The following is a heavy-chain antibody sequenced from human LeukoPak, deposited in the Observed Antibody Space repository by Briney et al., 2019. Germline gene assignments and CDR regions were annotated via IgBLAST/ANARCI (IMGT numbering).Heavy chain of an antibody. Sequence: GRSLRLSCAASGFTFSSYAMHWVRQAPGKGLEWVAVISYDGSNKYYADSAKGRFTISRDNSKNTLYLQMNSLRAEDTAVYYCAKPASGWYFDLWGRGTLVTVSS. D-gene: IGHD6-25*01. CDR3: AKPASGWYFDL. CDR2: ISYDGSNK. V-gene: IGHV3-30-3*02. J-gene: IGHJ2*01. CDR1: GFTFSSYA.